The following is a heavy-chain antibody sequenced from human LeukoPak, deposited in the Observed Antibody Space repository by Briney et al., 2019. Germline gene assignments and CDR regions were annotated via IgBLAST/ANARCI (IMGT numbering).Heavy chain of an antibody. Sequence: SVKVSCKASGYTFTSYYMHWVRQAPGQGLEWMGRIIPILGIANYAQKFQGRVTITADKSTSTAYMELSSLRSEDTAVYYCARPPGDIVVVPAAQAYYYYGMDVWGQGTTVTVSS. CDR1: GYTFTSYY. V-gene: IGHV1-69*02. J-gene: IGHJ6*02. CDR2: IIPILGIA. CDR3: ARPPGDIVVVPAAQAYYYYGMDV. D-gene: IGHD2-2*01.